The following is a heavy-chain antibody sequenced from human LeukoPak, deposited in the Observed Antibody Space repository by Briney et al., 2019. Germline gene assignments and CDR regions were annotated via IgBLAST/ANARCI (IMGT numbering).Heavy chain of an antibody. Sequence: SSETLSLTCTVPGGSISSYYWSWIRQPPGKGLEWTGYIYYSGSTNYNPSLKSRVTISVDTSKNQFSLKLSSVTAADTAVYYFARIGFDILTGYYYAFDIGGQGTVVTVSS. CDR3: ARIGFDILTGYYYAFDI. CDR1: GGSISSYY. D-gene: IGHD3-9*01. J-gene: IGHJ3*02. CDR2: IYYSGST. V-gene: IGHV4-59*01.